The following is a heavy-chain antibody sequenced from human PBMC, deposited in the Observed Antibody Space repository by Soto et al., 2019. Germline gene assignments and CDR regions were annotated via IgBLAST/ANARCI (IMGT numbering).Heavy chain of an antibody. CDR3: AGTVRYYFDY. Sequence: QVQLVQSGAEVKKPGASVKVSCKASGYTFTSYYMHWVRQAPGQGLEWMGIINPSGGSTSYAQKVQGRVTMTWDTPTSAVYIELSSLRSGDRAVYCCAGTVRYYFDYWGQGTLVTVSS. D-gene: IGHD4-17*01. CDR1: GYTFTSYY. J-gene: IGHJ4*02. CDR2: INPSGGST. V-gene: IGHV1-46*03.